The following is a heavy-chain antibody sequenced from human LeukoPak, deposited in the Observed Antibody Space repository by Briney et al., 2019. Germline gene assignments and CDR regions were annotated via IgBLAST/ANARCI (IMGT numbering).Heavy chain of an antibody. D-gene: IGHD2-21*02. CDR2: ISYYGSNK. CDR1: GFTFSSYW. Sequence: HPGGSLRLSCAASGFTFSSYWMHCVRQAPAKGLEGGAVISYYGSNKSYAASVKGRVTISRDNSKNTLYLQMNSLRAEDTAVYYCAKGPRVVTAIYYFDYWGQGTLVTVSS. CDR3: AKGPRVVTAIYYFDY. J-gene: IGHJ4*02. V-gene: IGHV3-30*18.